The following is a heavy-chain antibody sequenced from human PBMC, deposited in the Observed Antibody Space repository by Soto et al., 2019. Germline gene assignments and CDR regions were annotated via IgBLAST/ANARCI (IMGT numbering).Heavy chain of an antibody. CDR3: ARYYYYDSSGYPDP. CDR1: GGTFSSYA. Sequence: ASVKVSCKASGGTFSSYAISWVRQAPGQGLEWMGGIIPIFGTANYAQKFQGRVTITADESTSTAYMELSSLRSEDTAVYYCARYYYYDSSGYPDPWGQGTLVTVSS. D-gene: IGHD3-22*01. J-gene: IGHJ5*02. CDR2: IIPIFGTA. V-gene: IGHV1-69*13.